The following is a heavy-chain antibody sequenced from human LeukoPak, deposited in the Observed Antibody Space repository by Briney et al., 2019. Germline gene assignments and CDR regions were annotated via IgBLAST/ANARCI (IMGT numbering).Heavy chain of an antibody. Sequence: PGGSLRLSCAAPGFTFSSYGIHWVRQAPGKGLEWVAVISYDGSNKYYADSVRGRFTISRDNSKNTLYLQMNSLRAEDTAVYYCAKDIVVVPAAIGYYYYYGMDVWGQGTTVTVPS. CDR3: AKDIVVVPAAIGYYYYYGMDV. CDR1: GFTFSSYG. J-gene: IGHJ6*02. CDR2: ISYDGSNK. V-gene: IGHV3-30*18. D-gene: IGHD2-2*01.